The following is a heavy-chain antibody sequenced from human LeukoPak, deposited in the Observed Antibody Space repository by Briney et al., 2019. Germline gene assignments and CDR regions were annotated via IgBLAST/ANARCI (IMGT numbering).Heavy chain of an antibody. CDR3: ARESDRYCSSTSCPNWYDP. Sequence: SETLSLTCTVSGGSITSSYYYWGWIRQPPGTGLEWIGSIYYSGSTYYNPSLRSRVTISVDTSKNQFSLKLSSVTAADTAVYYCARESDRYCSSTSCPNWYDPWGQGTLVTVSS. D-gene: IGHD2-2*01. J-gene: IGHJ5*02. CDR2: IYYSGST. CDR1: GGSITSSYYY. V-gene: IGHV4-39*07.